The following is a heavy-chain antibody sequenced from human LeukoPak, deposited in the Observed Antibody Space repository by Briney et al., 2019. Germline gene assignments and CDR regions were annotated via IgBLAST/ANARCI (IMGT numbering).Heavy chain of an antibody. CDR3: TTDQRTMVRGVRPARTDY. CDR1: GFIFSRHW. V-gene: IGHV3-15*01. J-gene: IGHJ4*02. D-gene: IGHD3-10*01. CDR2: IKSKTDGGTT. Sequence: GGSLRLSCAASGFIFSRHWMSWVRQAPGKGLEWVGRIKSKTDGGTTDYAAPVKGRFTISRDDSKNTLYLQMNSLKTEDTAVYYCTTDQRTMVRGVRPARTDYWGQGTLVTVST.